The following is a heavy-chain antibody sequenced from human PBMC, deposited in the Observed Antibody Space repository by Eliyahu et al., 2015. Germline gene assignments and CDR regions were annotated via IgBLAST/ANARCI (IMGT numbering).Heavy chain of an antibody. J-gene: IGHJ4*02. V-gene: IGHV4-39*02. CDR1: GGSISSSSYX. D-gene: IGHD1-26*01. CDR3: AREGSGSYLDY. Sequence: QLQLQESGPGLVKPSETLSLTCTVSGGSISSSSYXWGWIRQPPGKGLEWIGSIYYSGXTYYNPSLKSRVTISVDTSKNQFSLKLSSVTAADTAVYYCAREGSGSYLDYWGQGTLVTVSS. CDR2: IYYSGXT.